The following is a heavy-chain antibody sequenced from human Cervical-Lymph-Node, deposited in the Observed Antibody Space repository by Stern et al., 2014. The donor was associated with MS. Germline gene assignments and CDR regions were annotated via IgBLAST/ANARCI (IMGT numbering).Heavy chain of an antibody. J-gene: IGHJ4*02. CDR3: AHSMPNQYFDY. D-gene: IGHD2-2*01. Sequence: QVTLKESGPTLVKPTQTLTLTCTFSGFSLDTTGVGVGWIRQPPGKALEWLSLIYWDDDARYSPSLKSRLTITKDTSKNQVVLTLTNMDPVYTATYYCAHSMPNQYFDYWGQGTLVTVSS. V-gene: IGHV2-5*02. CDR2: IYWDDDA. CDR1: GFSLDTTGVG.